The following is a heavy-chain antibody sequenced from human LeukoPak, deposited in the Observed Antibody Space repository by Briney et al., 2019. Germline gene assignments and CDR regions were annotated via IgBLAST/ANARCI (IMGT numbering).Heavy chain of an antibody. CDR3: ARDSGYYFGSGNYLYYFDY. CDR2: MYTSGST. J-gene: IGHJ4*02. V-gene: IGHV4-4*07. CDR1: GGSISSYF. D-gene: IGHD3-10*01. Sequence: PSETLSLTCTVFGGSISSYFWSWIRQPAGKGLEWIGRMYTSGSTNYNPSLKSRVTMAVDTSKNQFSLKLSSVTAAETAVYYCARDSGYYFGSGNYLYYFDYWGQGTLVTVSS.